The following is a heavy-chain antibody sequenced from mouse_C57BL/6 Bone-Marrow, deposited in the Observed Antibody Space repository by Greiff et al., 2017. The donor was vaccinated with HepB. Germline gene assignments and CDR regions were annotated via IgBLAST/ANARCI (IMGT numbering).Heavy chain of an antibody. V-gene: IGHV1-64*01. CDR3: ARNPVLLSYYFDY. J-gene: IGHJ2*01. CDR1: GYTFTSYW. CDR2: IHPNSGST. Sequence: QVQLQHPGAELVKPGASVKLSCKASGYTFTSYWMHWVKQRPGQGLEWIGMIHPNSGSTNYNEKFKSKATLTVDKSSSTAYMQLSSLTSEDSAVYYCARNPVLLSYYFDYWGQGTTLTVSS. D-gene: IGHD2-1*01.